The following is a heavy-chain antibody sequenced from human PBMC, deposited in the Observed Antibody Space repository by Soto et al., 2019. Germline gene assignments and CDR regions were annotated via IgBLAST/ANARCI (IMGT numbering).Heavy chain of an antibody. CDR3: ARKGSKYQRLSESYFDY. D-gene: IGHD2-2*01. CDR1: GGSISSSSYY. Sequence: SETLSLTCTVSGGSISSSSYYWGWIRQPPGKGLEWIGSIYYSGSTYYNPSLKSRVTISVDTSKNQFSLKLSSVTAADTAVYYCARKGSKYQRLSESYFDYGGQGTLVTVSS. V-gene: IGHV4-39*01. J-gene: IGHJ4*02. CDR2: IYYSGST.